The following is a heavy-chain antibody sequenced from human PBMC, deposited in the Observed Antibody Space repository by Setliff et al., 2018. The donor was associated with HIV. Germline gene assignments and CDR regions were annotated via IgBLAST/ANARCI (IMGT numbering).Heavy chain of an antibody. CDR3: ARAQLPPTYIDV. CDR1: GESFSDYS. V-gene: IGHV4-34*01. D-gene: IGHD2-2*01. J-gene: IGHJ6*03. CDR2: VNHSGSA. Sequence: SETLSLTCAVYGESFSDYSWTWIRQPPGKGLEWIGDVNHSGSANYNPSLKIRVTISVDTSKNHFSLKLTSLTAADTAVYYCARAQLPPTYIDVWGSGTTVTVSS.